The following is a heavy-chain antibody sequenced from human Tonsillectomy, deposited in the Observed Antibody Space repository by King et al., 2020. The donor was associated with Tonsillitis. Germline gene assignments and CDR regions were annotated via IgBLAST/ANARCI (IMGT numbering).Heavy chain of an antibody. CDR2: MNPNSGST. CDR3: ARAPAYYYDSSGYPPLDY. J-gene: IGHJ4*02. CDR1: GYTFTNND. Sequence: VQLVQSGAEVKKPGASVKVSCKASGYTFTNNDINWVRQATGQGLEWMGWMNPNSGSTGYAQKFQGRVTMTRNTSISTAYMELSRLRSEDTAVYYCARAPAYYYDSSGYPPLDYWGQGTLVTVSS. D-gene: IGHD3-22*01. V-gene: IGHV1-8*02.